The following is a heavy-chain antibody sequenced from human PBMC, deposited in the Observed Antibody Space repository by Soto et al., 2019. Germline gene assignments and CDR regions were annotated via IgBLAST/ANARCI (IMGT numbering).Heavy chain of an antibody. D-gene: IGHD4-17*01. J-gene: IGHJ4*02. CDR3: ARRMRAGKYCDAGDY. CDR1: GGSISSENW. V-gene: IGHV4-4*02. CDR2: IYYTGSN. Sequence: SETLSLTCAVSGGSISSENWWSWVRQSPGKGLEWIGEIYYTGSNNYNPSLQSRVTISVDRSKEMFSLRLTSVTAADTAVYYCARRMRAGKYCDAGDYWGPGIPVTVSS.